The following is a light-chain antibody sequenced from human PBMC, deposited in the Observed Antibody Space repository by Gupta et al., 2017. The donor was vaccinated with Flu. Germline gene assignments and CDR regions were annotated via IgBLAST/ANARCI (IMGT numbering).Light chain of an antibody. J-gene: IGLJ2*01. CDR3: SSYTNANTAVV. CDR2: EVS. Sequence: SALTQPASVSGSPGPSIIISCTGTSSDVGGSDYVSWYQQHPAKPPKLMIFEVSRRPSGISYRFSGSKSGNTASLTISGLQADDETYYYCSSYTNANTAVVFGGGTKLTVL. CDR1: SSDVGGSDY. V-gene: IGLV2-14*01.